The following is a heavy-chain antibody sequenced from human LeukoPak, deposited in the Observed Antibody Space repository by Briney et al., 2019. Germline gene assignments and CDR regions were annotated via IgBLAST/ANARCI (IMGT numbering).Heavy chain of an antibody. CDR1: GGTFSSYA. V-gene: IGHV1-69*01. Sequence: ASVKVSCKASGGTFSSYAISWVRQAPGQGLEWMGGIIPIFGTANYAQKFQGRVTITADESTSTAYMELSSLRSEDTAVYYCARVPILDCSSTSCYNPHYYYYYMDVWGKGTTVTVSS. CDR2: IIPIFGTA. D-gene: IGHD2-2*02. J-gene: IGHJ6*03. CDR3: ARVPILDCSSTSCYNPHYYYYYMDV.